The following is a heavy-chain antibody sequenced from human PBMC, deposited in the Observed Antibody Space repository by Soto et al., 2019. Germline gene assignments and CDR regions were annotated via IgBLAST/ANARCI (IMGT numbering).Heavy chain of an antibody. Sequence: GGSLRLSCAASGFTFSSYWMHWFRQAPGKGLVWVSRINSDGSSTSYADSVKGRFTISRDNAKNTLYLQMNSLRAEDTAVYYCARAPYYYGSGLYYYYMDVWAKGPRSPS. CDR1: GFTFSSYW. J-gene: IGHJ6*03. CDR2: INSDGSST. D-gene: IGHD3-10*01. CDR3: ARAPYYYGSGLYYYYMDV. V-gene: IGHV3-74*01.